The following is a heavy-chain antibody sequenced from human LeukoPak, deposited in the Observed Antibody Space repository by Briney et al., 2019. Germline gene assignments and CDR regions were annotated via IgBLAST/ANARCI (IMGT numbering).Heavy chain of an antibody. Sequence: AVTVTLTCGASTFNFSNIGMLWLRQAPGKGLEWVAITSFGAANQYYADSVKGRITISRDNSKKTLYLKMDSVTYKDTYIYHFAKDMSMSDSYFHCWGQGPLVIVSA. V-gene: IGHV3-30*02. J-gene: IGHJ4*02. CDR1: TFNFSNIG. D-gene: IGHD3-10*02. CDR3: AKDMSMSDSYFHC. CDR2: TSFGAANQ.